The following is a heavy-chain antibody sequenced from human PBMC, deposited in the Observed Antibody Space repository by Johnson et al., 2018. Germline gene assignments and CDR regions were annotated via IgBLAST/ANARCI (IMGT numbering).Heavy chain of an antibody. Sequence: VQLVESGGGVVQXGTSLRLXCAASGFTFSDSAMHWVRQAPGKGLAWVAVIWFDGSNKYYADSVKGRFTISRDNSKNTLYLKMNSLRAKDTAVDFCANIVEVDAFDIWGQGTMVTVTS. J-gene: IGHJ3*02. V-gene: IGHV3-33*06. CDR3: ANIVEVDAFDI. D-gene: IGHD1-26*01. CDR2: IWFDGSNK. CDR1: GFTFSDSA.